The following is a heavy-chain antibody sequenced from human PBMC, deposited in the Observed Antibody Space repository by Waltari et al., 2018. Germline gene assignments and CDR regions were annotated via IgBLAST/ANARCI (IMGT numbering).Heavy chain of an antibody. CDR1: GGSISSSSYY. V-gene: IGHV4-39*07. CDR3: ARVGGGAARLFDY. Sequence: QLQLQESGPGLVKPSATLSLTCTVSGGSISSSSYYLGWIRQPPGKGLEWIGSIYYSGSTYYNPSLKSRVTISVDTSKNQFSRKLSSVTAADTAVYYCARVGGGAARLFDYWGQGTLVTVSS. CDR2: IYYSGST. J-gene: IGHJ4*02. D-gene: IGHD6-6*01.